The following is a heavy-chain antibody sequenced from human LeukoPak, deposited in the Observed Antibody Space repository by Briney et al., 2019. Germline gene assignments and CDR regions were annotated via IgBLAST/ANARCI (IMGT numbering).Heavy chain of an antibody. Sequence: GASVKVSCKVSGYTLTGLSMHWVRQAPGKGLEWMGGFDPEDGETIYAQKFQGRVTMTEDTSTDTAYMELSSLRSEDTAVYYCATLGRYSSSWLDAFDIWGQGTMVTVSS. CDR3: ATLGRYSSSWLDAFDI. CDR1: GYTLTGLS. D-gene: IGHD6-13*01. CDR2: FDPEDGET. J-gene: IGHJ3*02. V-gene: IGHV1-24*01.